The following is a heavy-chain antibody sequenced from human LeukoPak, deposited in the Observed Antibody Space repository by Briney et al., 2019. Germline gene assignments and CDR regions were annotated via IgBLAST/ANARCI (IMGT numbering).Heavy chain of an antibody. CDR3: ATSISYYGSGSYPLPDY. CDR1: GYSFTSYW. J-gene: IGHJ4*02. CDR2: IYPGDSDT. V-gene: IGHV5-51*01. D-gene: IGHD3-10*01. Sequence: GESLKISCKGSGYSFTSYWIGWVRQMPGKGLEWMGIIYPGDSDTRYSPSFQGQVTISADKSISTAYLQWSSLKASDTAMYYCATSISYYGSGSYPLPDYWGQGTLVTVS.